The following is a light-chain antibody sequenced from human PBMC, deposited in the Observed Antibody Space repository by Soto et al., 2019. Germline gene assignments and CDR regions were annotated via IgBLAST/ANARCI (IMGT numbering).Light chain of an antibody. CDR3: QQYYRPWT. J-gene: IGKJ1*01. CDR2: WAS. Sequence: DIVMTQSPDSLAVSLGERATINCKSSQSVFYSSNNKNYLAWYQQKPGQPPKLLIYWASTRESGVPDRFSGSGSGKDSTLTISSLQAEDVAVYYCQQYYRPWTFGQGTKVEIK. V-gene: IGKV4-1*01. CDR1: QSVFYSSNNKNY.